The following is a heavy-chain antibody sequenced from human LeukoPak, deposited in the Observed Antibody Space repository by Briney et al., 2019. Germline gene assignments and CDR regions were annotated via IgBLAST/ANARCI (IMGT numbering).Heavy chain of an antibody. D-gene: IGHD3-22*01. CDR3: ARVRADYYDSSGYYRRPGYYFDY. CDR1: GGSISSYY. J-gene: IGHJ4*02. CDR2: IYYSGST. Sequence: PSETLSLTCTVSGGSISSYYWSWIRQPPGKGLEWIGYIYYSGSTNYNPSLKSRVTISVDTSKNQFSLKLSSVTAADTAVYYCARVRADYYDSSGYYRRPGYYFDYWGQGTLVTVSS. V-gene: IGHV4-59*01.